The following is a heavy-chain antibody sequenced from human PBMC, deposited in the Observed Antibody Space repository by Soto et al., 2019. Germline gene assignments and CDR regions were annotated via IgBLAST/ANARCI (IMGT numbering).Heavy chain of an antibody. D-gene: IGHD3-3*01. CDR1: GFTFRSYW. J-gene: IGHJ4*02. CDR2: IKQDGSEK. CDR3: ARERAIFGVSGY. V-gene: IGHV3-7*01. Sequence: GGSLRLSCAASGFTFRSYWMSWVRQAPGKGLEWVANIKQDGSEKYYVDSVKGRFTISRDNAKNPLYLQMNSLRAADTAAYYCARERAIFGVSGYWGQGTLVTVSS.